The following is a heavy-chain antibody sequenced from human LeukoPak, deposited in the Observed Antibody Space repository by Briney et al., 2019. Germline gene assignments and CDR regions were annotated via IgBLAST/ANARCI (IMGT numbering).Heavy chain of an antibody. J-gene: IGHJ4*02. CDR2: IYSGGGT. D-gene: IGHD4-17*01. V-gene: IGHV3-66*01. Sequence: GGSLRLSCAASGFTVSTNCMSWVRQAPGKGLEWVSPIYSGGGTYYADSVKGRFTISRDNSRNTLSLQMNSLRVDDTAVYYCARGFRSVTTWGYFDYWGQGALVTVSS. CDR3: ARGFRSVTTWGYFDY. CDR1: GFTVSTNC.